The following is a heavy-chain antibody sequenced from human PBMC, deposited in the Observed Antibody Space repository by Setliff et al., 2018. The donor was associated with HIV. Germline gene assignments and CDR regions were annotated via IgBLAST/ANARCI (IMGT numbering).Heavy chain of an antibody. CDR3: ARPQWELGVDYYGMDV. J-gene: IGHJ6*02. CDR2: IIPIFGTA. Sequence: VASVKVSCKASGGTFSSYAISWVRQAPGQGLEWMGGIIPIFGTASHAQKFQGRVTITTDESTSTAYMELSSLRSEDTAVYYCARPQWELGVDYYGMDVWGQGTTVTVSS. CDR1: GGTFSSYA. D-gene: IGHD1-26*01. V-gene: IGHV1-69*05.